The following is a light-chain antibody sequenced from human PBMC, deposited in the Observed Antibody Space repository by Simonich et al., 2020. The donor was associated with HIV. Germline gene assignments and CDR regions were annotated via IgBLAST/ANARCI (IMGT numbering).Light chain of an antibody. CDR3: GTWDSSLNAWV. Sequence: QSVLTQPPSVSAAPGQKVTISCSGSGSNIGNNFVSWYQPFPGTAPKLLIYDNNKRPSGIPDRISGSKSGTSATLGITGLQTGDEADYYCGTWDSSLNAWVFGGGTKLTVL. V-gene: IGLV1-51*01. CDR1: GSNIGNNF. J-gene: IGLJ3*02. CDR2: DNN.